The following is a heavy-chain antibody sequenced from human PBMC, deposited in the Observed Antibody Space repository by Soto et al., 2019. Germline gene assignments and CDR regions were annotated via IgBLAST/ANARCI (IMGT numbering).Heavy chain of an antibody. Sequence: ASVKVSCKASGGTFSSYTISWVRQAPGQGLEWMGRIIPILGIANYAQKFQGRVTITADKSTSTAYMELSSLRSEDTAVYYCARVSRERRWEGGRGRDDNWFDPWGQGTLVTVS. V-gene: IGHV1-69*02. D-gene: IGHD1-1*01. J-gene: IGHJ5*02. CDR1: GGTFSSYT. CDR2: IIPILGIA. CDR3: ARVSRERRWEGGRGRDDNWFDP.